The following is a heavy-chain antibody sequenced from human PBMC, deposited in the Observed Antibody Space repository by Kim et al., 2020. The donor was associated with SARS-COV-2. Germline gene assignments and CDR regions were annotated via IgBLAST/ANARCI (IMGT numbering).Heavy chain of an antibody. CDR3: ARDSGGATIFYYYMDV. J-gene: IGHJ6*03. D-gene: IGHD1-26*01. V-gene: IGHV3-30*01. Sequence: SVKGRFSIPRDNSKTTLYLQMNSLRPEDTAVYYCARDSGGATIFYYYMDVWGKGTTVTVSS.